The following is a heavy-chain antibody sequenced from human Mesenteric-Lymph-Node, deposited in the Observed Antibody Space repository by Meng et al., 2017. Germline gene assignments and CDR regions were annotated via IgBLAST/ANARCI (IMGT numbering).Heavy chain of an antibody. CDR1: GGSISSSSYY. V-gene: IGHV4-39*07. D-gene: IGHD3-22*01. CDR2: IYYSGST. J-gene: IGHJ3*02. CDR3: ARDLLPNYYDSSGYYMDAFDI. Sequence: SETLSLTCTVSGGSISSSSYYWGWIRQPPGKGLEWIGSIYYSGSTYYNPSLKSRVTISVDTSKNQFSLKLSSVTAADTAVYYCARDLLPNYYDSSGYYMDAFDIWGQGTMVTVSS.